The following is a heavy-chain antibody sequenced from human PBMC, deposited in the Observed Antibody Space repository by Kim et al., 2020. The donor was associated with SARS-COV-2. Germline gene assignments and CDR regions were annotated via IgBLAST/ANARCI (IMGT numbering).Heavy chain of an antibody. D-gene: IGHD6-19*01. CDR2: IYYSGST. V-gene: IGHV4-39*01. J-gene: IGHJ6*02. Sequence: SETLSLTCTVSGGSISSSSYYWGWIRQPPGKGLEWIGSIYYSGSTYYNPSLKSRVTISVDTSKNQFSLKLSSVTAADTAVYYCARLSVAGNIYYYYGMDVWGQGTTVTVSS. CDR3: ARLSVAGNIYYYYGMDV. CDR1: GGSISSSSYY.